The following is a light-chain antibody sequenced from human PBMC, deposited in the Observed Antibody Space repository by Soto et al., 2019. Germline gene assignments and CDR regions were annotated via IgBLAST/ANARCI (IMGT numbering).Light chain of an antibody. CDR3: QQSFTTPYT. Sequence: DIQMTQSPSSLSASVGDRVTITCRASQTINKNLNWYQHKPGQAPRLLIYSTSDFQSGVPSRFSGSGSGTDFTLTISDLQPEDFATYYCQQSFTTPYTFGQGTELEI. CDR1: QTINKN. V-gene: IGKV1-39*01. CDR2: STS. J-gene: IGKJ2*01.